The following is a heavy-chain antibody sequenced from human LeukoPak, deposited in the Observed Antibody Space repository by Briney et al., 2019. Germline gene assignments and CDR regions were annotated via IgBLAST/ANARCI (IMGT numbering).Heavy chain of an antibody. V-gene: IGHV4-59*11. CDR3: ARAVAARPTYYFDY. CDR2: IYYSGST. Sequence: KASETLSLTCTVSGGSISSHYWSWIRQPPGKGLEWIGYIYYSGSTNYNPSLKSRVTISVDTSKNQFSLKLSSVTAADTAEYYCARAVAARPTYYFDYWGQGTLVTVSS. J-gene: IGHJ4*02. CDR1: GGSISSHY. D-gene: IGHD6-6*01.